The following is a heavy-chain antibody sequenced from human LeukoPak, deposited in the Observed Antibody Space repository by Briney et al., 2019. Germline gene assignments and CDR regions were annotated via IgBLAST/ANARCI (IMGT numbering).Heavy chain of an antibody. CDR1: RFTFSDYY. CDR2: ISNSGTYT. J-gene: IGHJ4*02. V-gene: IGHV3-11*03. CDR3: ARRGSASESYYLDY. D-gene: IGHD3-10*01. Sequence: PGGSLRLSCAASRFTFSDYYMNWIRQAPGKGLEWVSYISNSGTYTNYADSVKGRFTISRDNAKNSLYLQMNSLRAEDTAVYYCARRGSASESYYLDYWGQGALLTVSS.